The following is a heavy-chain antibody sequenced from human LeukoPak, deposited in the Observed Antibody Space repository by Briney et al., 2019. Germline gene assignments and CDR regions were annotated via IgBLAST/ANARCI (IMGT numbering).Heavy chain of an antibody. CDR3: ARDGIVVVVGATHEYFHH. Sequence: GASVKVSCKASGYTFTRYGISWVRQAPGQGLEWMGWISAYNGNTNYAQKLRGRVTMTTDTSTRTAYMELRSLRSDDTAVYYCARDGIVVVVGATHEYFHHWGRGTMITVSS. CDR1: GYTFTRYG. CDR2: ISAYNGNT. D-gene: IGHD2-15*01. J-gene: IGHJ1*01. V-gene: IGHV1-18*01.